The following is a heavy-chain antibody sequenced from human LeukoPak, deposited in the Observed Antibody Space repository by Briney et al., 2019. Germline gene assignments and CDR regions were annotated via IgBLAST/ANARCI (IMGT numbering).Heavy chain of an antibody. CDR1: GFTFSSEA. J-gene: IGHJ4*02. CDR2: ISPAGGTT. D-gene: IGHD6-13*01. V-gene: IGHV3-23*01. Sequence: GGSLRLSCTVSGFTFSSEAMGWVRKLPGGRLEWVSTISPAGGTTYYAESMKGRFTISRDNSKSTLYLQMNNLGVEDTAVYYCTKVRSGSSNWALRVFDYWGQGALVTVSS. CDR3: TKVRSGSSNWALRVFDY.